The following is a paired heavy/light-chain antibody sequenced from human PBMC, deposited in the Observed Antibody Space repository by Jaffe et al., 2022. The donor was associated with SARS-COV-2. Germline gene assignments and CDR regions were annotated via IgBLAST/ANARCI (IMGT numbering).Heavy chain of an antibody. CDR2: IRKKANSYTT. J-gene: IGHJ6*03. V-gene: IGHV3-72*01. Sequence: EVQLVESGGGLVQPGGSLRLSCAASGFTFSDHYMDWVRQAPGKGLEWVGRIRKKANSYTTENAASVKGRFTISRDDSKNSLYLQMNSLKTEDTAVYYCARITPSEYYMDVWGKGTTVTVSS. D-gene: IGHD1-20*01. CDR3: ARITPSEYYMDV. CDR1: GFTFSDHY.
Light chain of an antibody. Sequence: DIQMTQSPSSLSASVGDRVTITCRASQGIRNCLAWFQQKPGKAPKSLIYAASSLQSGVPSKFSGSGSGTDFTLTISSLQPEDFATYYCQQYSTYPLTFGGGTKVEI. CDR3: QQYSTYPLT. CDR2: AAS. CDR1: QGIRNC. V-gene: IGKV1-16*02. J-gene: IGKJ4*01.